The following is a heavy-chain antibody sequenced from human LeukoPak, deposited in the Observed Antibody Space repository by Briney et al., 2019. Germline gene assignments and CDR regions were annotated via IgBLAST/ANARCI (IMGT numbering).Heavy chain of an antibody. V-gene: IGHV3-33*01. Sequence: PGGSLRLSCAASGFTLSIYGMHWVRQAPGKGLEWVAVILYDGSNKYYADSVKGRFTIPRDNSKNMLYLQMNSLRAEDTAVYYCARGSYGDYLEDAFDIWGQGTMVTVS. J-gene: IGHJ3*02. D-gene: IGHD4-17*01. CDR1: GFTLSIYG. CDR2: ILYDGSNK. CDR3: ARGSYGDYLEDAFDI.